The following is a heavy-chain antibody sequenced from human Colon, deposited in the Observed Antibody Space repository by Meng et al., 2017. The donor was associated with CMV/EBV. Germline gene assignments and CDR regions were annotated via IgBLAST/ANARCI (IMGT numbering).Heavy chain of an antibody. J-gene: IGHJ5*01. CDR3: ARGQLWLDS. Sequence: GGSLRLSCEASGFAFGSYSMNWVRQIPGKGLEWLAYISSDGDIIYYSDSVKGRFTISRDNAKNSLYLEMNNLRAEDTAVYYCARGQLWLDSWGQGTLVTVSS. V-gene: IGHV3-48*04. D-gene: IGHD3-10*01. CDR1: GFAFGSYS. CDR2: ISSDGDII.